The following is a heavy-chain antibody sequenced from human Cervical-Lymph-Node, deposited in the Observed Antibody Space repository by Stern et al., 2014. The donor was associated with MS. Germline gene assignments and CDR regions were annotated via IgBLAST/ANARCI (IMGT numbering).Heavy chain of an antibody. CDR1: GYSISSGYY. J-gene: IGHJ4*02. V-gene: IGHV4-38-2*02. Sequence: QVQLQESGPGLVKPSETLSLTCTVSGYSISSGYYWGWIRQPPGKGLEWIGRIYHSGSTYYTPPLKSRVTITVDPPKNHFSLKLSSVTAADTAVYYCARDGAYGPDYFDYWGQGTLVTVSS. CDR2: IYHSGST. CDR3: ARDGAYGPDYFDY. D-gene: IGHD3-10*01.